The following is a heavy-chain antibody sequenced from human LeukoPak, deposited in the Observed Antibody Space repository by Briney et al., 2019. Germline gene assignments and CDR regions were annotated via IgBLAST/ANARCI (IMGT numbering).Heavy chain of an antibody. CDR3: AREFSGFDP. CDR1: GLTFSSYA. Sequence: GGPLRLSCAASGLTFSSYAMHWVRQAPGKGLEWVAVISYDGSNKYYADSVKGRFTISRDNSKNTLYLQMNGLRAEDTAVYYCAREFSGFDPWGQGTLVTVSS. V-gene: IGHV3-30-3*01. CDR2: ISYDGSNK. J-gene: IGHJ5*02.